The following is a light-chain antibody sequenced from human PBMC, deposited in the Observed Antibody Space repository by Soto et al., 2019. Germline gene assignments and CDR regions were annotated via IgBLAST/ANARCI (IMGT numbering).Light chain of an antibody. CDR3: QQSYSTPRT. Sequence: DLQMTQSPSSLSASVGDRVTITCRASQSISSYLNWYQQKPGKAPKLLIYAASSLQSGVPSRFSGSGSGTDFTLTISSLQPGDFATYYCQQSYSTPRTFGQGTKVEIK. CDR2: AAS. J-gene: IGKJ1*01. CDR1: QSISSY. V-gene: IGKV1-39*01.